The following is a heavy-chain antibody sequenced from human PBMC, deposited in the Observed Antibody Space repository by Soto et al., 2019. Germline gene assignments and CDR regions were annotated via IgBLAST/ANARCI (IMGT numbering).Heavy chain of an antibody. V-gene: IGHV1-8*01. J-gene: IGHJ4*02. CDR2: MNRNSGNT. CDR3: ARGGYCSSTSCSGYDY. Sequence: QVQLVQSGAEVKKPGASVKVSCKASGYTFTSYDINWLRQATGQGLECMGWMNRNSGNTGYAQKFQGRVTMTRTTSISTAYMELSSLRSEDTAVYCCARGGYCSSTSCSGYDYWGQGILVTVSS. D-gene: IGHD2-2*01. CDR1: GYTFTSYD.